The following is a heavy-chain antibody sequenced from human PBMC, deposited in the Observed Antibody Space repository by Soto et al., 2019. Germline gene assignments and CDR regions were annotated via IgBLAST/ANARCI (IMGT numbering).Heavy chain of an antibody. J-gene: IGHJ6*02. D-gene: IGHD3-3*01. CDR3: ARGATPTIHYYYYYGMDV. CDR2: IIPIFGTA. V-gene: IGHV1-69*01. CDR1: GGTFSSYA. Sequence: QVQLVQSGAEVKKPGSSVKVSCKASGGTFSSYAISWVRQAPGQGLEWMGGIIPIFGTANYAQKFQGRVTITVDESTSTAYMELSSLRSEDTAVYYCARGATPTIHYYYYYGMDVWGQGTTVTVSS.